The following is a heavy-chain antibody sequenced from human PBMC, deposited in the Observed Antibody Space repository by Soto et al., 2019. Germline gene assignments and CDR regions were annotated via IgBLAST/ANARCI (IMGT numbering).Heavy chain of an antibody. CDR1: GFTFDDYG. D-gene: IGHD3-3*01. V-gene: IGHV3-20*04. J-gene: IGHJ4*02. Sequence: GGSLRLSCAASGFTFDDYGMSWVRQAPGKGLEWVSGINWNGGSTGYADSVKGRFTISRDNAKNSLYLQMNSLRAEDTALYYCARAGSYDFWSGPKVDYWGQGTLVTVSS. CDR2: INWNGGST. CDR3: ARAGSYDFWSGPKVDY.